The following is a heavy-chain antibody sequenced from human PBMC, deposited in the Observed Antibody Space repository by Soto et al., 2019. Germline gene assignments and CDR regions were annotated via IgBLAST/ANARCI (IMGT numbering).Heavy chain of an antibody. Sequence: GGSLRLSCAASGFTFSSYSMNWVRQAPGKGLEWVSSISSSSSYIYYADSVKGRFTISRDNAKNSLYLQMDSLRAEDTAVYYCARGIVGASLAHFDYWGQGTLVTVSS. D-gene: IGHD1-26*01. CDR3: ARGIVGASLAHFDY. J-gene: IGHJ4*02. V-gene: IGHV3-21*01. CDR2: ISSSSSYI. CDR1: GFTFSSYS.